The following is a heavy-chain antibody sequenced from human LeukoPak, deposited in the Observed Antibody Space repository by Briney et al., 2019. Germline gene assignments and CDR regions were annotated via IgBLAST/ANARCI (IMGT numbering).Heavy chain of an antibody. J-gene: IGHJ3*02. Sequence: PSQTLSLTCIVSGGSISSGDYYWSWIRQPPGKGLEWIGYVYYSGSTNYNPSLKSRVTISQDTSKNQFSLEVTSVTAADTAVYYCARHPKEGPSDRSGYINAFDIWGQGTMVTVSS. D-gene: IGHD3-22*01. CDR1: GGSISSGDYY. CDR3: ARHPKEGPSDRSGYINAFDI. V-gene: IGHV4-30-4*01. CDR2: VYYSGST.